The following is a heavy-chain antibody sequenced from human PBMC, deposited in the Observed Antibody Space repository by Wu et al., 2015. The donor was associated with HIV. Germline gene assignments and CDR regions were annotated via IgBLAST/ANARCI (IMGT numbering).Heavy chain of an antibody. CDR1: GYTFINNF. J-gene: IGHJ4*02. CDR2: INPRTDST. V-gene: IGHV1-46*01. Sequence: VQLVQSGAEVQKPGASVKISCTAFGYTFINNFLHWVRQAPGQGPEWMGVINPRTDSTTYAETFEGRLTMTRDTSKSTMYMELSRLTSEDTAVYFCTRGPDFDYWGQGTLVIVSS. CDR3: TRGPDFDY.